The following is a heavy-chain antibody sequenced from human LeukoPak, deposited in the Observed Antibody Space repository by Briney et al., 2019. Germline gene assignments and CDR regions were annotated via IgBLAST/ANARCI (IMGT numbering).Heavy chain of an antibody. CDR1: GVSFSDYF. J-gene: IGHJ4*02. CDR3: VTYYYGSSAPKRNY. CDR2: ISHSGST. V-gene: IGHV4-34*01. D-gene: IGHD3-22*01. Sequence: MASETLSLTCAVYGVSFSDYFWSWIRQPPGKGLEWIGEISHSGSTTYNPSLRSRVTISGDTSKKQFSLKLSSVTAADTAVYYCVTYYYGSSAPKRNYWGQGILVTVSS.